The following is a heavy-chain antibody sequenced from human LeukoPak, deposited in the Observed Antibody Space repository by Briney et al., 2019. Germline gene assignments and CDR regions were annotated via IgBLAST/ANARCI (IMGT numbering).Heavy chain of an antibody. Sequence: PSETLSLTCTISGGFIRGSIYYWGWIRQPPGKGLEWIGEINHSGSTNYNPSLKSRVTISVDTSKNQFSLKLSSVTAADTAVYYCARNPPTHDYWGQGTLVTVSS. V-gene: IGHV4-39*07. CDR1: GGFIRGSIYY. CDR3: ARNPPTHDY. CDR2: INHSGST. J-gene: IGHJ4*02.